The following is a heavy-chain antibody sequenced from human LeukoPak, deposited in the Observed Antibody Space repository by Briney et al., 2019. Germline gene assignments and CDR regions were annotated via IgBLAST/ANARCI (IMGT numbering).Heavy chain of an antibody. V-gene: IGHV6-1*01. CDR3: AREAAAGWVED. CDR2: TYYRSKWSN. J-gene: IGHJ1*01. D-gene: IGHD6-13*01. CDR1: GDSVSSNSAV. Sequence: SQTLSLTCVISGDSVSSNSAVWNWIRQSPSRGLEWLGRTYYRSKWSNDYAVSVKSRITINPDTSMNQFSLQLSSVTPEDTAMYYCAREAAAGWVEDWGQGTLVTVSS.